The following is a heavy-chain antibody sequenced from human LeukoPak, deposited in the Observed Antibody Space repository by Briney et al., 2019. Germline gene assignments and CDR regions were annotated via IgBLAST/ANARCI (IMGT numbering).Heavy chain of an antibody. CDR1: GGTFSSYA. V-gene: IGHV1-69*01. CDR3: ARPTAFSGSPLRNYYGMDV. CDR2: IIPIFGTA. Sequence: GASVKVSCKASGGTFSSYAISWVRQAPGQGLEWTGGIIPIFGTANYAQKFQGRVTITADESTSTAYMELSSLRSEDTAVYYCARPTAFSGSPLRNYYGMDVWGQGTTVTVSS. J-gene: IGHJ6*02. D-gene: IGHD1-26*01.